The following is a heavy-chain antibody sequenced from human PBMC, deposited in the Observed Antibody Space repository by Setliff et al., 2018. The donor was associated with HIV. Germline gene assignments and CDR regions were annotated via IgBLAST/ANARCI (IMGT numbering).Heavy chain of an antibody. D-gene: IGHD6-13*01. CDR1: GGSISGYH. V-gene: IGHV4-4*09. CDR3: ARSPSYRSSWEYYFDY. Sequence: SETLSLTCTVSGGSISGYHWNWLRQTPGKGLEWIGYIYTSRGTNYNHSLRTRVIISVDTSNQFSLKLSSVTAADAAVYYCARSPSYRSSWEYYFDYWVQGILVTVSS. CDR2: IYTSRGT. J-gene: IGHJ4*02.